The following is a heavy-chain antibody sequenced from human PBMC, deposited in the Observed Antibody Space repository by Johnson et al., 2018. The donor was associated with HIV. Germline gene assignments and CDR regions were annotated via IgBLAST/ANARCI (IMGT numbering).Heavy chain of an antibody. CDR2: TSYDGNNE. V-gene: IGHV3-30-3*01. CDR3: GRWAAFHI. CDR1: GFTFSSYA. Sequence: QVQLVESGGGVVQPGRSLRLSCAASGFTFSSYAMHWVRQAPGKGLEWVAVTSYDGNNEYYAESVKGRFTISRDNSRNTVFLQMNSLRAEDTAVYYCGRWAAFHIWGQGTMVTVSS. D-gene: IGHD3-16*01. J-gene: IGHJ3*02.